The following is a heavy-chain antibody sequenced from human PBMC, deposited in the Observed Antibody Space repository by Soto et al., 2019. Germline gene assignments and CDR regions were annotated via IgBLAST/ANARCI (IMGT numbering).Heavy chain of an antibody. Sequence: SETLSLTCTVSGGSIISYYWSWIRQPPGRGLEWIGFIYYAGSTKYNPSLNSRVTISVDTSKNQFSLTVTSVTAADTAVYYCGRRIVATETFDYWGQGTLVTVSS. CDR3: GRRIVATETFDY. CDR2: IYYAGST. CDR1: GGSIISYY. J-gene: IGHJ4*02. V-gene: IGHV4-59*08. D-gene: IGHD5-12*01.